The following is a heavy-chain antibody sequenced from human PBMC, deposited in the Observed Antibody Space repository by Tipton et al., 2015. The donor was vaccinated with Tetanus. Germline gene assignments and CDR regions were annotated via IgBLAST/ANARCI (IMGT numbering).Heavy chain of an antibody. J-gene: IGHJ6*03. CDR3: ARDRGEDWTNFYYMDV. CDR2: INRDGSGK. D-gene: IGHD3/OR15-3a*01. Sequence: SLRLSCAASGFSVANHWMSWVRQAPGKGLEWVANINRDGSGKYYVDSVKGRFTISRDEAKNSLYLQMSSLRVGDTAVYYCARDRGEDWTNFYYMDVWGKGATVTVSS. CDR1: GFSVANHW. V-gene: IGHV3-7*01.